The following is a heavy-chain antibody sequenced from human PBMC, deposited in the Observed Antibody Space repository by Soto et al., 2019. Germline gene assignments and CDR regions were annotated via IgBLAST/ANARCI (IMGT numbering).Heavy chain of an antibody. J-gene: IGHJ6*02. CDR1: GGSISSYY. D-gene: IGHD1-26*01. Sequence: SETLSLTCTVSGGSISSYYWSWIRQPPGKGLEWIGYIYYSGSTNYNPSLKSRVTISVDTSKNQFSLKLSSVTAADTAVYYCARAAAVGATLGGYYYYGMDVWGQGTTVTVSS. V-gene: IGHV4-59*01. CDR2: IYYSGST. CDR3: ARAAAVGATLGGYYYYGMDV.